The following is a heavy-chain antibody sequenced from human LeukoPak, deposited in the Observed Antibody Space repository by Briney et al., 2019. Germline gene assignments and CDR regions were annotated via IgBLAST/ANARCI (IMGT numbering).Heavy chain of an antibody. V-gene: IGHV3-23*01. CDR1: GFTYSSSA. J-gene: IGHJ4*02. CDR3: AKHGSGRYFDY. D-gene: IGHD6-19*01. CDR2: ISDSGGKT. Sequence: GGSLRLSCVASGFTYSSSAMSWVRQAPGKGLEWVSAISDSGGKTYYADSMKGRFTISRDNSKNTLYLQMNSLRAEDTAVYYCAKHGSGRYFDYWGQGTLVTVSS.